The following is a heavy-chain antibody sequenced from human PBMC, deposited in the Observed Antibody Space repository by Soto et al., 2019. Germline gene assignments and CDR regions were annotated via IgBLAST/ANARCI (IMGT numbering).Heavy chain of an antibody. V-gene: IGHV1-46*01. CDR2: INPSGGST. Sequence: TSVKVFCKASGYTFTSNYMHWVRQAPGQGLEWMGIINPSGGSTSYAQKFQGRVTMTRDTSTSTVYMELSSLRSEDTAVYYRARDGPPTSHYGIDVWGQGTTVTVSS. J-gene: IGHJ6*02. CDR1: GYTFTSNY. CDR3: ARDGPPTSHYGIDV.